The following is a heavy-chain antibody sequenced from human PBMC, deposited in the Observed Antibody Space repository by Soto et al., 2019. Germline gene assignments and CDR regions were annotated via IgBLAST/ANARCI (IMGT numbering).Heavy chain of an antibody. J-gene: IGHJ4*02. CDR1: W. CDR2: FDPEDGET. D-gene: IGHD1-26*01. Sequence: WMQYVQKNNGKGLEWMGRFDPEDGETIYAQKFQGRITMTEDTSTDTAHMELTSLRSEDTAVYYCATEAKVGTSHPQLGYWGQRILCTVFS. CDR3: ATEAKVGTSHPQLGY. V-gene: IGHV1-24*01.